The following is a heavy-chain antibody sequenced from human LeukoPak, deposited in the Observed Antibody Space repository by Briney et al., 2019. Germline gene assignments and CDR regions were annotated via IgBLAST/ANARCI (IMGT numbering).Heavy chain of an antibody. J-gene: IGHJ6*03. CDR3: AREDYCSGGSCYSDYYYMDV. D-gene: IGHD2-15*01. CDR2: ISSSGSTI. CDR1: GFTFSSYE. Sequence: GGSLRLSCAASGFTFSSYEMNWVRQAPGKGLEWVSYISSSGSTIYYADSVKGRFTISRDNAKNSLYLQMNSLRAEDTAVYYCAREDYCSGGSCYSDYYYMDVWGKGTTVTISS. V-gene: IGHV3-48*03.